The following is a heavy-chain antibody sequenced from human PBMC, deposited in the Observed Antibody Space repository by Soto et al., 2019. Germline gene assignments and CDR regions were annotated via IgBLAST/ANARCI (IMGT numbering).Heavy chain of an antibody. CDR3: ARDFPHNWFYP. V-gene: IGHV3-23*01. J-gene: IGHJ5*02. CDR1: GFALSTYT. CDR2: IFGNGET. Sequence: GGSLRLSCATSGFALSTYTMNWVRQAPGRGLEWVAGIFGNGETFYADSMKGRVTVSRDNAKNTLYLQMNSLRAEDTAVYYCARDFPHNWFYPWGQGTLVTVS.